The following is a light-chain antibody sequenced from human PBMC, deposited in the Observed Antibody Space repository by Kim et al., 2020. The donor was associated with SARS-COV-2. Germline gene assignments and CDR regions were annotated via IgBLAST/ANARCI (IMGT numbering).Light chain of an antibody. J-gene: IGKJ4*01. CDR1: QSANSN. Sequence: EIVMTQSPATLSVSPGERATLSCRASQSANSNLAWYQQKPGQAPRLLIYDASTRATDIPARFSGSGSGTDFTLTITCLQPEDFAVYYCQQYVKWPLTFGGGTKVEI. V-gene: IGKV3-15*01. CDR3: QQYVKWPLT. CDR2: DAS.